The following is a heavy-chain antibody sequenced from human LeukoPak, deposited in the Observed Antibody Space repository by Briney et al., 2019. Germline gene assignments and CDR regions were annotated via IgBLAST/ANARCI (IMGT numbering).Heavy chain of an antibody. CDR2: ISGSGGST. J-gene: IGHJ4*02. V-gene: IGHV3-23*01. Sequence: GGSLRLSCAASGFTFSSYAMSWVRQAPGKGLEWVSAISGSGGSTYYADSVEGRFTISRDNSKNTLYLQMNSLRAEDTAVYYCAKSPYYYGSGSYYWGQGTLVTVSS. CDR1: GFTFSSYA. D-gene: IGHD3-10*01. CDR3: AKSPYYYGSGSYY.